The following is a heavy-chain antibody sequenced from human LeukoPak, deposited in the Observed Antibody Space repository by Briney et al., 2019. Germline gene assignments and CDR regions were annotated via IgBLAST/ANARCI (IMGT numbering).Heavy chain of an antibody. CDR2: IYSGGST. CDR1: GFTFDDYA. Sequence: GGSLRLSCAASGFTFDDYAMHWVRQAPGKGLEWVSVIYSGGSTYYADSVKGRFTISRDNSKNTLYLQMNSLRAEDTAVYYCARLTDYFDYWGQGTLVTVSS. D-gene: IGHD3-9*01. V-gene: IGHV3-66*01. CDR3: ARLTDYFDY. J-gene: IGHJ4*02.